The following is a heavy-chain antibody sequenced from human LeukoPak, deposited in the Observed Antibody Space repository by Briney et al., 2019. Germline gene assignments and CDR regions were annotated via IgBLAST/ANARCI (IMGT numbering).Heavy chain of an antibody. CDR1: GFTFSSYD. V-gene: IGHV3-13*05. J-gene: IGHJ6*04. CDR3: ARGSSTSEEGGYYYYGMDV. D-gene: IGHD2-2*01. Sequence: RGSLRLSCAASGFTFSSYDMHWVRQATGKGLEWVSAIGTAGDPYYPGSVKGRFTISRGNAKNSLYLQMNSLRAGDTAVYYCARGSSTSEEGGYYYYGMDVWGKGTTVTVSS. CDR2: IGTAGDP.